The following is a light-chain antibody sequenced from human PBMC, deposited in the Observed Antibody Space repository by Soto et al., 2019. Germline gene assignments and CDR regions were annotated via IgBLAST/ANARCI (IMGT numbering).Light chain of an antibody. J-gene: IGKJ1*01. CDR1: QSDSSSY. Sequence: LTQSPGTLSSSEGERATFSCRSRQSDSSSYLAWYQQKPGQAPRLLIYGASSRATGIPDRFSGSGSGTGFTLTINRLEPEDFAVYYCQQYGSPPGTLGQGTKVDIK. CDR2: GAS. CDR3: QQYGSPPGT. V-gene: IGKV3-20*01.